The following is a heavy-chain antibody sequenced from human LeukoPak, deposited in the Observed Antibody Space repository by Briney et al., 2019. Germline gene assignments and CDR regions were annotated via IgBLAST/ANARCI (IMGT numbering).Heavy chain of an antibody. D-gene: IGHD3-22*01. CDR3: AKEGRKGYYYDSSGYYLGY. Sequence: GGSLRLSCVASGFTFSSYGMHWVRQAPGKGLEWVAFIRYDGSNKYYADSVKGRFTISRDNSKNTLYLQMNSLRAEDTAVYYCAKEGRKGYYYDSSGYYLGYWGQGTLVTVSS. V-gene: IGHV3-30*02. CDR1: GFTFSSYG. J-gene: IGHJ4*02. CDR2: IRYDGSNK.